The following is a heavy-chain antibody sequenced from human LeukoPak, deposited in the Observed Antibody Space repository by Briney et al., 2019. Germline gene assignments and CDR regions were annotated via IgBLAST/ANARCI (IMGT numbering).Heavy chain of an antibody. D-gene: IGHD2-2*01. Sequence: GGSLRLSCAASGFTFSSYWMSWVRQAPGKGLEWVSAISGSGGSTYYADSVKGRFTISRDNSKNTLYLQMNSLRAEDTAVYYCAKDNTEDIVVVPAAIELLWFGELAYWGQGTLVTVSS. CDR1: GFTFSSYW. CDR3: AKDNTEDIVVVPAAIELLWFGELAY. CDR2: ISGSGGST. V-gene: IGHV3-23*01. J-gene: IGHJ4*02.